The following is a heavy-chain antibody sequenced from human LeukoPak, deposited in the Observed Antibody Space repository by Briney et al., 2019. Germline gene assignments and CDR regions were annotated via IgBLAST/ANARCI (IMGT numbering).Heavy chain of an antibody. D-gene: IGHD3-22*01. V-gene: IGHV1-46*01. Sequence: ASVKVSCKASGDTFINDYIHWVRQAPGQGLEWMGVSNPGGGATTYAQTFQGRVTMTRDTSTSTVYMELSSLRSEDTAVYFCARVSQDSRGYKHVFDYWGQGTLVTVSS. CDR1: GDTFINDY. CDR3: ARVSQDSRGYKHVFDY. J-gene: IGHJ4*02. CDR2: SNPGGGAT.